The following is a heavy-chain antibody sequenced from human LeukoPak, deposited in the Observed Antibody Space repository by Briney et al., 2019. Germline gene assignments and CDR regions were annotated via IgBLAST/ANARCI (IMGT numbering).Heavy chain of an antibody. CDR1: GFTFSSYE. J-gene: IGHJ4*02. Sequence: GGSLRLSCAASGFTFSSYEMNWVRQAPGKGLEWLSYISSSGSAKYYAGSLKGRFTISRDNAKNSLYLQMNSLRAEDTAVYYCARDGGHSAVAGDYFDCWGQGTLVTVSS. CDR2: ISSSGSAK. CDR3: ARDGGHSAVAGDYFDC. D-gene: IGHD6-19*01. V-gene: IGHV3-48*03.